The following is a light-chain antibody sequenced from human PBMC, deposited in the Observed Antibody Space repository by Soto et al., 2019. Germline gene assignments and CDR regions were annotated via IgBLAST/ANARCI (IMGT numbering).Light chain of an antibody. Sequence: QSALTQPASVSGSPGQSITISCTGSISDVGSYNLVSWYQHHPGKVPKVIIYEATKRPSGVSSRFSGSKSPNAASLTISGLQAEDEADYYCCPYAGNSRTFGSGTKVTVL. V-gene: IGLV2-23*01. CDR2: EAT. CDR1: ISDVGSYNL. CDR3: CPYAGNSRT. J-gene: IGLJ1*01.